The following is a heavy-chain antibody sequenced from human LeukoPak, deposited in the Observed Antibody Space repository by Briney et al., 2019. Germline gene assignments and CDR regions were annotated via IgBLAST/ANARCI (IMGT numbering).Heavy chain of an antibody. Sequence: GGSLRLSCAASGFTVSSNYMSWVRQAPGKGLEWVSAISGSGGSTYYADSVKGRFTISRDNSKNTLYLQMNSLRAEDTAVYYCAKMITVTTFDYWGQGTLVTVSS. CDR2: ISGSGGST. V-gene: IGHV3-23*01. CDR3: AKMITVTTFDY. J-gene: IGHJ4*02. CDR1: GFTVSSNY. D-gene: IGHD4-17*01.